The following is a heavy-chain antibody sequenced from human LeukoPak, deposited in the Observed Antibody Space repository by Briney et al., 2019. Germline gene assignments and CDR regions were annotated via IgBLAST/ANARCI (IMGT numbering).Heavy chain of an antibody. V-gene: IGHV3-21*01. J-gene: IGHJ4*02. CDR1: GFTLSNYG. CDR3: ARDLGGSSSVL. CDR2: ISSSSAYI. Sequence: GGSLRLSCAASGFTLSNYGMNWVRQAPGKGLEWVSSISSSSAYIYYADSVKGRFTISRDNAKNSLYLQMNSLRAEDTAVYYCARDLGGSSSVLGGQGTLVTVSS. D-gene: IGHD6-6*01.